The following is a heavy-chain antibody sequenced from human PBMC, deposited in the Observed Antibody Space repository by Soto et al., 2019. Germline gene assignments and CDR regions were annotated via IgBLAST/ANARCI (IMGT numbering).Heavy chain of an antibody. CDR3: ARDRGIAAAGTRAFDI. CDR1: GYTFTSYG. J-gene: IGHJ3*02. D-gene: IGHD6-13*01. CDR2: ISAYNGNT. V-gene: IGHV1-18*01. Sequence: AASVKVSCKASGYTFTSYGISWVRQAPGQGLEWMGWISAYNGNTNYAQKLQGRVTMTTDTSTSTAYMELRSLRSDDTAVYYCARDRGIAAAGTRAFDIWGQGTMVTVSS.